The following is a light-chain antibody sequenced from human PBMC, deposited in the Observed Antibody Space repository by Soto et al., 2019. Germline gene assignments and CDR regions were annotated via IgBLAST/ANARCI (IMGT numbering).Light chain of an antibody. CDR1: QSVSSSY. Sequence: IVLPQSPCTLSLSPGKRSTLSCISIQSVSSSYLAWYQQKPGQAPRLLIYGASSRATGIPDRFSGSGSGTDFTLTISRLEPEDFAVYYCQQYGSSPTITFGQGTRLEIK. J-gene: IGKJ5*01. CDR3: QQYGSSPTIT. CDR2: GAS. V-gene: IGKV3-20*01.